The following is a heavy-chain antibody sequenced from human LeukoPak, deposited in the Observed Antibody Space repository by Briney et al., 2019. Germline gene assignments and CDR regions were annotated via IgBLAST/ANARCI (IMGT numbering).Heavy chain of an antibody. CDR1: SDSFSGSGYH. Sequence: PSETLSLTCIVSSDSFSGSGYHWAWIRQPPGKGLEWIGSIYYSGSTYYNPSLKSRVTISVDTSKNQFSLKLSSVTAADTAVYYCARHPVATAELGYWGQGTLVTVSS. D-gene: IGHD5-12*01. CDR3: ARHPVATAELGY. CDR2: IYYSGST. J-gene: IGHJ4*02. V-gene: IGHV4-39*01.